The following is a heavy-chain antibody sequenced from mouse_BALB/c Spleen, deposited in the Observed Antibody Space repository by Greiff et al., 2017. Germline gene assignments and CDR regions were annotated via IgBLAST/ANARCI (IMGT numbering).Heavy chain of an antibody. CDR1: GYTFTSYW. CDR2: INPSTGYT. V-gene: IGHV1-7*01. CDR3: ARFFQEFAY. Sequence: VQLQQSGAELAKPGASVKMSCKASGYTFTSYWMHWVKQRPGQGLEWIGYINPSTGYTEYNQKFKDKATLTADKSSGTAYMQLSSLTSEDSAVYYCARFFQEFAYWGQGTLVTVSA. J-gene: IGHJ3*01.